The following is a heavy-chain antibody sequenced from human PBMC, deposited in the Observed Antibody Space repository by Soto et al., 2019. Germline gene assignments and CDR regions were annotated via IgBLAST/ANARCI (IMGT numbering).Heavy chain of an antibody. CDR3: ARDQESSTSGLYWFDL. D-gene: IGHD6-6*01. V-gene: IGHV1-18*04. J-gene: IGHJ5*02. CDR2: ISAYNGDT. CDR1: GYTFTSFG. Sequence: GASVKVSCKASGYTFTSFGITWVRQAPGQDLEWLGWISAYNGDTNYAPRLQGRVTMTTDTSTSTVYMELKSLKSDDTAVYYCARDQESSTSGLYWFDLWGQGTLVTVSS.